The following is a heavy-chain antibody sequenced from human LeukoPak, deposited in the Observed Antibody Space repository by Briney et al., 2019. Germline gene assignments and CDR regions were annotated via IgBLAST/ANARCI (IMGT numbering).Heavy chain of an antibody. V-gene: IGHV3-9*03. CDR3: AKDIGPRYSGSYYGAFDI. CDR2: ISWNSGSI. J-gene: IGHJ3*02. D-gene: IGHD1-26*01. Sequence: GGSLRLSCAASGFTFDDYAMHWVRQAPGKGLEWVSGISWNSGSIGYADSVKGRFTISRDNAKNSLYLQMNSLRAEDMALYYCAKDIGPRYSGSYYGAFDIWGQGTTVTVSS. CDR1: GFTFDDYA.